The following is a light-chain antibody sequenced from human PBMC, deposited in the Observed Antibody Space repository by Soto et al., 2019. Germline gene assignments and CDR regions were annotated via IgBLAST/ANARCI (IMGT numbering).Light chain of an antibody. CDR3: QQYDNWPPT. CDR1: QSIRSK. V-gene: IGKV3-15*01. Sequence: EIVMTQSPATVSVSPGERATLSCRASQSIRSKLAWYQQRPGQAPRLLIYGAATRATGVPASFRGSGSGTEFTLTITGLQSDDFALYWCQQYDNWPPTFGGGTKVDIK. J-gene: IGKJ4*01. CDR2: GAA.